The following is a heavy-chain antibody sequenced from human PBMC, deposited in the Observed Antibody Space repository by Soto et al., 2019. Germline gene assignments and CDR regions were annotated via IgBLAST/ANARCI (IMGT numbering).Heavy chain of an antibody. V-gene: IGHV3-15*01. CDR1: GFTFSNAW. D-gene: IGHD1-1*01. J-gene: IGHJ2*01. Sequence: WWALRLSCAASGFTFSNAWMSWVRQAPGKGLEWVGRIKSKTDGGTTDYAAPVKGRFTISRDDSKNTLYLQMNSLKTEDTAVYYCTRPGTPYWYFDLWGRGTLVT. CDR2: IKSKTDGGTT. CDR3: TRPGTPYWYFDL.